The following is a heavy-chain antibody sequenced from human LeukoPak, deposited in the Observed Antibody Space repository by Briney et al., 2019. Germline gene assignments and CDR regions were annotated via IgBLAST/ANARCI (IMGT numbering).Heavy chain of an antibody. J-gene: IGHJ3*02. CDR3: ARHFAWGNDAFDI. D-gene: IGHD7-27*01. V-gene: IGHV3-21*01. Sequence: GGSLRLSCAASGFTFSSYSMNWVRQAPGKGLEWVSSISSSSSSYIYYADSVKGRFTISRDNAKNSLYLQMNSLRAEDTAVYYCARHFAWGNDAFDIWGQGTMVTVSS. CDR1: GFTFSSYS. CDR2: ISSSSSSYI.